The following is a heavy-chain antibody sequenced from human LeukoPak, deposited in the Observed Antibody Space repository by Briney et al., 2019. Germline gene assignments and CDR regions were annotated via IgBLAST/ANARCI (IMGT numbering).Heavy chain of an antibody. D-gene: IGHD1/OR15-1a*01. V-gene: IGHV4-38-2*02. CDR3: AARGVTGTNYYMDV. Sequence: PSETLSLTCTVSGYSISSGYYWGRIRQPPGKGLEWIGSIYHSGSTYYNPSLKSRVTISVDTSKNQFSLKLSSVTAADTAVYYCAARGVTGTNYYMDVWGKGTTVTVSS. J-gene: IGHJ6*03. CDR1: GYSISSGYY. CDR2: IYHSGST.